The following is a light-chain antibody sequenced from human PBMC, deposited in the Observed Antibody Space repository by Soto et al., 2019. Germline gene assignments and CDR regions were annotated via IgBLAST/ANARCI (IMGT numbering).Light chain of an antibody. CDR1: QSVSSY. CDR3: QQRSNWPGT. V-gene: IGKV3-11*01. J-gene: IGKJ1*01. CDR2: DAS. Sequence: EILLTQSPATLSLSPGERATLSCRASQSVSSYLAWCQQKPGQAPRLLIYDASNRATGIPARFSGSGSGTDFTLTISSLEPEDFAVYYCQQRSNWPGTFGQGTKVDIK.